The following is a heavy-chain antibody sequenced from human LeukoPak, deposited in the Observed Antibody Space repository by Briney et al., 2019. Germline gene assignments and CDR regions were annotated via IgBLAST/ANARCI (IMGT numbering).Heavy chain of an antibody. J-gene: IGHJ3*02. CDR2: IGAYNGNT. D-gene: IGHD3-22*01. Sequence: ASVKVSCKASGYTFTSYGISWVRQAPGQGLEWMGWIGAYNGNTNYAQKLQGRVTMTTDTSTSTAYMELRSLRSDDTAVYYCARDYPRYYYDSSGYYTLLGVVGWMTDAFDIWGQGTMVTVSS. CDR3: ARDYPRYYYDSSGYYTLLGVVGWMTDAFDI. V-gene: IGHV1-18*01. CDR1: GYTFTSYG.